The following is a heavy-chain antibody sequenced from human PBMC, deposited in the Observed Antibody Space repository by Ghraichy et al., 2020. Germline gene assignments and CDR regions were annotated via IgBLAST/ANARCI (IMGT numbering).Heavy chain of an antibody. CDR3: AKDIHYGGNSGYFDY. V-gene: IGHV3-9*01. CDR1: GFTFDDYA. D-gene: IGHD4-23*01. Sequence: SLRLSCAASGFTFDDYAMHWVRQAPGKGLEWVSGISWNSGSIGYADSVKGRFTISRDNAKNSLYLQMNSLRAEDTALYYCAKDIHYGGNSGYFDYWGQGTLVTVSS. J-gene: IGHJ4*02. CDR2: ISWNSGSI.